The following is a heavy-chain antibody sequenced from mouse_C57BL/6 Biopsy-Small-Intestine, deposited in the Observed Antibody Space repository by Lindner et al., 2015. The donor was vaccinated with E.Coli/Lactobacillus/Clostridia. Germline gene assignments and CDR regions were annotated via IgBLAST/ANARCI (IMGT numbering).Heavy chain of an antibody. CDR2: ISSGNSTI. V-gene: IGHV5-17*01. CDR1: GFTFSDYG. Sequence: VQLQESGGGLVKPGGSLKLSCAASGFTFSDYGMHWLRQAPEKGLEWVAYISSGNSTIYYADTVRGRFTISRDNARNTLFLQMTSLGSEDTAIYYCAKGLDVWGTGTTVTVSS. J-gene: IGHJ1*03. CDR3: AKGLDV.